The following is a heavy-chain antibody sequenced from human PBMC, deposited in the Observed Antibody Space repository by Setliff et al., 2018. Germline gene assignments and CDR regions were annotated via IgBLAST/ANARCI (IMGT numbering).Heavy chain of an antibody. J-gene: IGHJ4*02. CDR1: GFIFSTYW. Sequence: PGGSLRLSCAASGFIFSTYWMSWVRQAPGKGLEWVANIKQEGSDKYYVDSVKGRFTISRDNAKNSLYLQMNSLRAEDTAVYYCARLRKDYGDYYYFDYWGQGTLVTVSS. D-gene: IGHD4-17*01. CDR3: ARLRKDYGDYYYFDY. CDR2: IKQEGSDK. V-gene: IGHV3-7*01.